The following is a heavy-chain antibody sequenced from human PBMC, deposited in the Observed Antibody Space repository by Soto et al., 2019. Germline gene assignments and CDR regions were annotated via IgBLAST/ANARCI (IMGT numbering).Heavy chain of an antibody. V-gene: IGHV1-69*13. CDR3: ARGRVAAAGFAEYFQH. Sequence: GASVKVSCKASGGTFSSYAISWVRQAPGQGLEWMGGIIPIFGTANYAQKFQGRVTITADESTSTAYMELSSLRSEDTAVYYCARGRVAAAGFAEYFQHWGQGTLVTVSS. D-gene: IGHD6-13*01. J-gene: IGHJ1*01. CDR2: IIPIFGTA. CDR1: GGTFSSYA.